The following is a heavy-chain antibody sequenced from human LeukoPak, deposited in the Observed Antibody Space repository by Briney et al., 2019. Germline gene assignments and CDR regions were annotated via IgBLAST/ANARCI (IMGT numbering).Heavy chain of an antibody. CDR3: ARGKNYYDSSGYYP. CDR2: ISSSSSYI. Sequence: KAGGSLRLSCAASGFTFSSYSMNWVRQAPGKGLEWVSSISSSSSYIYYADSVKGRFTISRDNAKNSLYLQMNSLGAEDTAVYYCARGKNYYDSSGYYPWGQGTLVTVSS. V-gene: IGHV3-21*01. J-gene: IGHJ5*02. CDR1: GFTFSSYS. D-gene: IGHD3-22*01.